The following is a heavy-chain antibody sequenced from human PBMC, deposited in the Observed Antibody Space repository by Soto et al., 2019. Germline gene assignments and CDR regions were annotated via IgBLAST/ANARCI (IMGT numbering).Heavy chain of an antibody. V-gene: IGHV3-30*18. CDR3: AKALITMVRGVIIQIFYYYYGMDV. Sequence: QVQLVESGGGVVQPGRSLRLSCAASGFTFSSYGMHWVRQAPGKGLEWVAVISYDGRNKYYADSVKGRFTISRDNSKNTLYLQLNSLGAEDTAVYYCAKALITMVRGVIIQIFYYYYGMDVWGQGTTVTVSS. CDR1: GFTFSSYG. CDR2: ISYDGRNK. D-gene: IGHD3-10*01. J-gene: IGHJ6*02.